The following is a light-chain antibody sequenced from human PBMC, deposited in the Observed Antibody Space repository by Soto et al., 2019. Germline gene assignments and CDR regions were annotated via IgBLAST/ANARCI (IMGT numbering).Light chain of an antibody. CDR2: EVT. J-gene: IGLJ2*01. CDR1: SSDVGAYNY. Sequence: QSALTQPASVSGSPGQSITISCTGSSSDVGAYNYVSWYQQHPGKAPRLMIYEVTNRPSGFSNRFSGSKSGNTASLTISGLRAEDEADYYCSSYTSGSTLVVFGGGTKLTVL. CDR3: SSYTSGSTLVV. V-gene: IGLV2-14*01.